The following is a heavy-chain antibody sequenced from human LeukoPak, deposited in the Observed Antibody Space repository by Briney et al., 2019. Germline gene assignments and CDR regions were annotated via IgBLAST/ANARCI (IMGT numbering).Heavy chain of an antibody. V-gene: IGHV4-39*01. J-gene: IGHJ4*02. D-gene: IGHD6-19*01. Sequence: SETLSLTCTVSGGSISSSSYCWGWIRQPPGKGLEWIGSIYYSGSTYYNPSLKSRVTISVDTSKNQFSLKLISVTAADTAVYYCARRSSGWFYFDYWGQGTLVTVSS. CDR1: GGSISSSSYC. CDR2: IYYSGST. CDR3: ARRSSGWFYFDY.